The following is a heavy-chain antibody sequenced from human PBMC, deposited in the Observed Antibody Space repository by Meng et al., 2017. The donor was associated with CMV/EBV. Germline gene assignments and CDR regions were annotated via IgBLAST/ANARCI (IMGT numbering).Heavy chain of an antibody. Sequence: AASGLTFSTDGMHRVSQAQGKGLEWVALIAYDGNNKKYADSVKGRFTISRDNSKNTLYLQMNSLRAEDTAVYYCAKTTEYSYGYFDYWGQGTLVTVSS. J-gene: IGHJ4*02. CDR3: AKTTEYSYGYFDY. CDR2: IAYDGNNK. CDR1: GLTFSTDG. D-gene: IGHD5-18*01. V-gene: IGHV3-30*18.